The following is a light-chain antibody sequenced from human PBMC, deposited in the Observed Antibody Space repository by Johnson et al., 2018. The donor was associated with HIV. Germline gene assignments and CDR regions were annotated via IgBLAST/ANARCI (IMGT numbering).Light chain of an antibody. CDR2: DNN. CDR1: SSNIGNNY. V-gene: IGLV1-51*01. Sequence: HSVLTQPPSVSAAPGQKVTISCSGSSSNIGNNYVSWYQQLPGTAPKLLIYDNNKRPSGIPDRFSGSKSGTSATLGITGLQTGDQADYYCGTWDASLSVNVFGPVTKVTVL. CDR3: GTWDASLSVNV. J-gene: IGLJ1*01.